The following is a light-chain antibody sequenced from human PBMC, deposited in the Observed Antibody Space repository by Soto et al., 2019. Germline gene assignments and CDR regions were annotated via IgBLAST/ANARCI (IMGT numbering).Light chain of an antibody. V-gene: IGLV2-14*01. CDR2: DVT. CDR3: VSFTSSTPYV. Sequence: QSVLTQPAAVSVSPGQSITISCTGTSSDVGGSNHVSWYQQQPGKAPKLMIYDVTNRPSGVSHRFSGSKSGSTASLIISGLQAEDEADYSCVSFTSSTPYVFGTGTKVTVL. J-gene: IGLJ1*01. CDR1: SSDVGGSNH.